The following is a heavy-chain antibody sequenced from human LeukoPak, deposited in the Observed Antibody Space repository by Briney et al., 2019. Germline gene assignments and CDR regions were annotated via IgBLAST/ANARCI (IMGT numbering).Heavy chain of an antibody. CDR1: GFAFNNYA. V-gene: IGHV3-23*01. Sequence: GGSLRLSFTASGFAFNNYAMSWVRQAPGKGLEWVSTIGYSGTTYYADSVKGRFTISRDKSKNTLYLQMNSLRAEDTAIYYCAKRCSSTSCPHYYFDYWGQGTLVTVSS. D-gene: IGHD2-2*01. CDR2: IGYSGTT. CDR3: AKRCSSTSCPHYYFDY. J-gene: IGHJ4*02.